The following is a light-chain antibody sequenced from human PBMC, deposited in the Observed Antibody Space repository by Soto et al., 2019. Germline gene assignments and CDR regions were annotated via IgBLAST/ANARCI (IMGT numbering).Light chain of an antibody. Sequence: EILLTQSPVTLSLSPGERATLSCIAIQSVSSSFLAWYQQKPVQGPRLLIHGASFRATGIPDRFSGSGSGTDFTLTISRLEPEDFAVYYCQQYGSSPGTFGQGTKVDIK. V-gene: IGKV3-20*01. CDR1: QSVSSSF. CDR3: QQYGSSPGT. CDR2: GAS. J-gene: IGKJ1*01.